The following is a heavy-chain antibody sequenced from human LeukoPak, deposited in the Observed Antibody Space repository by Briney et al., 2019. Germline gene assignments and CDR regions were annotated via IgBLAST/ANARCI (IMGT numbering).Heavy chain of an antibody. CDR1: GGTFSSYA. D-gene: IGHD4-11*01. Sequence: SEKVSCKASGGTFSSYAISGVQQAPGQGLEWMGGIIPIFGIAHYAQNFQGRVPITTDESTSTAYMELSSLRSEDTAVYYCARDRLTTVTGEDWFDPWGQGTLVTVSS. J-gene: IGHJ5*02. V-gene: IGHV1-69*05. CDR2: IIPIFGIA. CDR3: ARDRLTTVTGEDWFDP.